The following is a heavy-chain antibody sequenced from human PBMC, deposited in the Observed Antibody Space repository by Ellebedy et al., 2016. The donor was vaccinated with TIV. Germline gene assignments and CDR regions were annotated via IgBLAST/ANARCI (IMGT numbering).Heavy chain of an antibody. J-gene: IGHJ4*02. CDR2: ISGYNGNR. CDR3: ARESYHGSRLLDY. CDR1: GYTFSDYG. Sequence: AASVKVSCKASGYTFSDYGITWVRRAPGQGLEWMGWISGYNGNRNSAQHFQGRVTMTADTSTSTAYMDLRGLTSDDTAVYYCARESYHGSRLLDYWGQGTPVTASS. D-gene: IGHD3-10*01. V-gene: IGHV1-18*01.